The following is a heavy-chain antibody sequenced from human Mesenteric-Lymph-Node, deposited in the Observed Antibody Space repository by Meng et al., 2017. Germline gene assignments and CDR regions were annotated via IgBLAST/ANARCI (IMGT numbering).Heavy chain of an antibody. V-gene: IGHV3-30*01. CDR1: GFTFSSHA. CDR2: ISNDGSFK. D-gene: IGHD1-26*01. CDR3: ARDVVGATPRNYFDY. Sequence: GGSLRLSCAASGFTFSSHAMHWVRQAPGKGLEWVAVISNDGSFKYHADSLQGRFTISRDNSKNTLYLQMNSLGSDDTAVYFCARDVVGATPRNYFDYWGQGTLVTVSS. J-gene: IGHJ4*02.